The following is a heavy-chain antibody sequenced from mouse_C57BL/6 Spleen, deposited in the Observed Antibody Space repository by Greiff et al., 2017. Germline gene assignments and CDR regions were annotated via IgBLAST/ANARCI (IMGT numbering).Heavy chain of an antibody. CDR3: TALLLRPYFDY. D-gene: IGHD1-1*01. CDR1: GFTFSNYW. CDR2: IRLKSDNYAT. Sequence: EVKVEESGGGLVQPGGSMKLSCVASGFTFSNYWMNWVRQSPEKGLEWVAQIRLKSDNYATHYAESVKGRFTISRDDSKSSVYLQMNNLRAEDTGIYYCTALLLRPYFDYWGQGTTLTVSS. J-gene: IGHJ2*01. V-gene: IGHV6-3*01.